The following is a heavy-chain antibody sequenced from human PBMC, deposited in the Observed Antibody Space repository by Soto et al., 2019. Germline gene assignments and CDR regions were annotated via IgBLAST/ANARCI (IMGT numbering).Heavy chain of an antibody. CDR3: TSPLYSSSWYPRFDP. J-gene: IGHJ5*02. D-gene: IGHD6-13*01. Sequence: GGSLRVSCAASGFTFSGSAMHWVRQASGKGLEWVGRIRSKANSYATAYAASVKGRFTISRDDSKNTAYLQMNSLKTEDTAVYYCTSPLYSSSWYPRFDPWGQGTLVTVSS. CDR1: GFTFSGSA. CDR2: IRSKANSYAT. V-gene: IGHV3-73*01.